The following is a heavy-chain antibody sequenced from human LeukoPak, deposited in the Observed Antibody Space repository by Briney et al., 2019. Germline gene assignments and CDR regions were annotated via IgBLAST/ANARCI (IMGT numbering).Heavy chain of an antibody. CDR3: ARVLDHGSY. V-gene: IGHV3-66*01. J-gene: IGHJ4*02. CDR1: GFTFSSYA. Sequence: PGGSLRLSCAASGFTFSSYAMHWVRQAPGKGLEWVAVIYSGGSTYYADSVKGRFTISRDNSKNTLYLQMNSLRAEDTAVYYCARVLDHGSYWGQGTLVTVSS. D-gene: IGHD3/OR15-3a*01. CDR2: IYSGGST.